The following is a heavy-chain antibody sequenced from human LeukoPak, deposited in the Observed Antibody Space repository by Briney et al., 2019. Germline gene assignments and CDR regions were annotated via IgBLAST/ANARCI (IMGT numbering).Heavy chain of an antibody. J-gene: IGHJ4*02. CDR3: ARSVAGAYDY. V-gene: IGHV4-39*07. D-gene: IGHD6-19*01. CDR2: IYYSGST. Sequence: SETLSLTCTVSGGSISSSSYYWGWIRQPPGKGLEWIGSIYYSGSTYYNPSLKSRVTISVDTSKNQFSLKLSSVTAADTAVYYCARSVAGAYDYWGQGTLVTVSS. CDR1: GGSISSSSYY.